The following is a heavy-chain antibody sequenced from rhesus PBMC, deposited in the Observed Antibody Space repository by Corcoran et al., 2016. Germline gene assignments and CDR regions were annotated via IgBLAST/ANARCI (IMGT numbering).Heavy chain of an antibody. J-gene: IGHJ4*01. CDR1: GASISSSTW. Sequence: QVQLQESGPGLVTPSATLSLTCAVSGASISSSTWWSWIRQPPGSGLAWIGYISGSRGNTYYNPSLKSRVTSATDTSNNQFSRKVSSVTAADTTVYYWARRADTATGNSLDYWGQGVLVTVSS. CDR2: ISGSRGNT. D-gene: IGHD5-12*01. V-gene: IGHV4-65*01. CDR3: ARRADTATGNSLDY.